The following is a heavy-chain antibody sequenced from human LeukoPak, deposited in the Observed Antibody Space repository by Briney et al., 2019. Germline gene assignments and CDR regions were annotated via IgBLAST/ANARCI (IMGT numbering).Heavy chain of an antibody. J-gene: IGHJ4*02. CDR1: GGSISSSSYY. CDR2: IYYSGST. V-gene: IGHV4-39*07. Sequence: PSETLSLTCTVSGGSISSSSYYWGWIRQPPGKGLEWIGSIYYSGSTYYNPSLKSRVTISVDTSKNQFSLKLSSVTAADTAVYYCARGIAAAGSWGQGTLVTVSS. CDR3: ARGIAAAGS. D-gene: IGHD6-13*01.